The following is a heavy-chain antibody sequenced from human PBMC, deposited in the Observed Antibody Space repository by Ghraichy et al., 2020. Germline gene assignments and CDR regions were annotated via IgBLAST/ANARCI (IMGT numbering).Heavy chain of an antibody. D-gene: IGHD1-26*01. CDR2: IEKDGGEK. Sequence: GGSLRLSCAASGFTFSSYWMSWVRQAPGKGLEWVANIEKDGGEKSYVDSVKGRFTISRDNAKNSVHLQMNSLRGEDTAVYYCARDLRGKGMDVWGQGTTVTVSS. CDR1: GFTFSSYW. CDR3: ARDLRGKGMDV. V-gene: IGHV3-7*03. J-gene: IGHJ6*02.